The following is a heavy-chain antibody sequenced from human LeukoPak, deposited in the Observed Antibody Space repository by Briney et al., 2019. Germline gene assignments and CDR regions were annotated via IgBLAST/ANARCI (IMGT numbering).Heavy chain of an antibody. J-gene: IGHJ6*03. Sequence: NPGGSLRLSCAASGFTFNKYGMHWVRQAPGKGLEWVGRIKSKTDGGTTDYAAPVKGRFTISRDDSKNTLYLQMNSLKTEDTAVYYCTTDSGASMVDIHGVGSDYYYYMDFGGKGTTVTVSS. D-gene: IGHD3-10*01. CDR3: TTDSGASMVDIHGVGSDYYYYMDF. CDR2: IKSKTDGGTT. V-gene: IGHV3-15*01. CDR1: GFTFNKYG.